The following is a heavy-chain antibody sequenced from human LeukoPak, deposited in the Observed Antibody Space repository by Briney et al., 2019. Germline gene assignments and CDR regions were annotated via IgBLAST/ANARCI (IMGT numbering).Heavy chain of an antibody. Sequence: SETLSLTCTVSGDSITSNYYNWGWIPPPPGKGLEGIGSIYYSGHTYYNPSLKSRATISVDTSNKQFSLKLSSVTAADTAIYYCASEYCSGDSCEGGHFDYWGQGTLVTVSS. CDR1: GDSITSNYYN. CDR3: ASEYCSGDSCEGGHFDY. J-gene: IGHJ4*02. V-gene: IGHV4-39*07. D-gene: IGHD2-15*01. CDR2: IYYSGHT.